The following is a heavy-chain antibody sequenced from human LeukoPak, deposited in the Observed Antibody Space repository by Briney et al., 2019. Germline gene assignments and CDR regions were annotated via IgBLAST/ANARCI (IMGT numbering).Heavy chain of an antibody. V-gene: IGHV1-2*02. CDR3: ARGVATAGAKFFDY. CDR1: GYTFTVYY. CDR2: INPNNGGT. Sequence: ASVKVSCKASGYTFTVYYIHWLRQAPGQGLEWLGWINPNNGGTLYAQKFQGGVTMTRDTSISAVYMELNRLTADDTAVYHCARGVATAGAKFFDYWGQGTLVTVSS. J-gene: IGHJ4*02. D-gene: IGHD6-13*01.